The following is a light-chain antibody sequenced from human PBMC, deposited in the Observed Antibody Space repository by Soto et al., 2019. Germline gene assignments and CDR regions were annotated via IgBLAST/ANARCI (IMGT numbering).Light chain of an antibody. CDR3: ASYRSASTLVV. V-gene: IGLV2-14*01. Sequence: QSALSRPASVSGSPGQSIAISCTGTSRDIGNYNYVSCYQHHPGKAPKLMIYEVTSRPSGVSDRFSGSKSGMTASLTISGLQPEDEADYFCASYRSASTLVVFGTGTKVTVL. CDR1: SRDIGNYNY. J-gene: IGLJ1*01. CDR2: EVT.